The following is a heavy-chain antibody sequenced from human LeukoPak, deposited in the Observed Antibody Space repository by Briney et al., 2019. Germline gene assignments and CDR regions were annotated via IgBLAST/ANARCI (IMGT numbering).Heavy chain of an antibody. V-gene: IGHV1-18*01. D-gene: IGHD5-18*01. Sequence: ASVKVSCKASGGTFSSYAISWVRQAPGQGLEWMGWISAYNGNTNYAQKLQGRVTMTTDTSTSTAYMELRSLRSDDTAVYYCAREGGVDTAMAFDYWGQGTLVTVSS. CDR2: ISAYNGNT. CDR1: GGTFSSYA. J-gene: IGHJ4*02. CDR3: AREGGVDTAMAFDY.